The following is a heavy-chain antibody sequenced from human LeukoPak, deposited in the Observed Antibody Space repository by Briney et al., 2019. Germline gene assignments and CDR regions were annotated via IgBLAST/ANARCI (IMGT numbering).Heavy chain of an antibody. Sequence: SETLSLTCTVSGGSISSYYWSWIRQPPGKGLEWIGYIYYSGTTNYNPSLKSRVTISVDTSKNQFSLKLSSVTAADTAAYYCARGVYVAAAQYGYWGQGTLVTVSS. CDR1: GGSISSYY. CDR3: ARGVYVAAAQYGY. D-gene: IGHD6-13*01. J-gene: IGHJ4*02. V-gene: IGHV4-59*01. CDR2: IYYSGTT.